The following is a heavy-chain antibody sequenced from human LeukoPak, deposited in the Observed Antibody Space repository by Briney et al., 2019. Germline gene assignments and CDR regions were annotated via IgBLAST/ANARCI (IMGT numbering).Heavy chain of an antibody. CDR3: ARGGYHHGFDI. CDR2: INSDGSDT. D-gene: IGHD2-15*01. V-gene: IGHV3-74*01. Sequence: TGGSLRLSCAASGFTFSSYSMNWVRQAPGKGLEWVSRINSDGSDTIYADSVKGRFTISRDNAKSTVYLQMNSLRAEDTAVYYCARGGYHHGFDIWGQGTMVTVSS. CDR1: GFTFSSYS. J-gene: IGHJ3*02.